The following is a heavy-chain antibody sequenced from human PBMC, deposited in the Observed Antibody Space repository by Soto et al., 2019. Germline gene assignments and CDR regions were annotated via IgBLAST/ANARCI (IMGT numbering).Heavy chain of an antibody. D-gene: IGHD3-10*01. J-gene: IGHJ5*02. V-gene: IGHV4-34*01. CDR2: INHSGST. CDR3: AREAPDGGWFDP. CDR1: GGSFSGYY. Sequence: QVQLQQWGAGLLKPSETLSLTCAVYGGSFSGYYWSWIRQPPGKGLEWIGEINHSGSTNYNPSLKSRVTISVDTSKNQFSLKLSSVTAADTAVYYCAREAPDGGWFDPWGQGTLVTVSS.